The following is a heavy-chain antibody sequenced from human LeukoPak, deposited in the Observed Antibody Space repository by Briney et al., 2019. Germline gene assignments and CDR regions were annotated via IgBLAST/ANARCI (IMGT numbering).Heavy chain of an antibody. CDR1: GFTFSSYG. V-gene: IGHV3-33*01. CDR2: IWYDGSEK. CDR3: ARYNSGTIDY. D-gene: IGHD1-1*01. Sequence: PGGSLRLSCAASGFTFSSYGTHWVRQAPGKGLEWVAVIWYDGSEKYYADSVKGRFTISRDNSKNTLYLQMDSLRAEDTAVYYCARYNSGTIDYWAQGTLVTVSS. J-gene: IGHJ4*02.